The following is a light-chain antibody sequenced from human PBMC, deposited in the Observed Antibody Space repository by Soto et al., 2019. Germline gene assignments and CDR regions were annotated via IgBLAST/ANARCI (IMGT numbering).Light chain of an antibody. CDR2: GAS. V-gene: IGKV3-20*01. Sequence: QSPGTLSLSPGERATLSCRASQSVSSSYLAWYQQRPGQAPRLLIYGASNRATGIPDRFSGSGSGTDFTLTISRLEPEDFAVYFCQQYGNSPLTFGGGTKVDIK. CDR1: QSVSSSY. CDR3: QQYGNSPLT. J-gene: IGKJ4*01.